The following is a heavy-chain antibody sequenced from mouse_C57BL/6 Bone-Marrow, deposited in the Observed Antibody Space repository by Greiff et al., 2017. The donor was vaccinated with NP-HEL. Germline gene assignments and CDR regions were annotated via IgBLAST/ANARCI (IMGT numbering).Heavy chain of an antibody. D-gene: IGHD1-1*01. Sequence: EVQLVESGGDLVKPGGSLKLSCAASGFTFSSYGMSWVRQTPDKRLAWVATISSGGSYTYYPDSVKGRFTISRDNAKNTLYLQMSSLKSEDTAMYYCARPDYYGSSYGYYAMDYWGQGTSVTVSS. J-gene: IGHJ4*01. V-gene: IGHV5-6*01. CDR2: ISSGGSYT. CDR1: GFTFSSYG. CDR3: ARPDYYGSSYGYYAMDY.